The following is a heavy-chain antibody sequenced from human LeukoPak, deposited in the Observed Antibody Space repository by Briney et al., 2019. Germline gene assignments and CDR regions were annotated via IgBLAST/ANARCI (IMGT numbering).Heavy chain of an antibody. CDR3: ASEYYYGSGSYSGMDV. CDR2: IIPIFGTA. CDR1: GGTFSSYA. J-gene: IGHJ6*04. V-gene: IGHV1-69*06. D-gene: IGHD3-10*01. Sequence: GSSVKVSCKPSGGTFSSYAISWVRQAPGQGLEWMGGIIPIFGTANYAQKFQGRVTITADKSTSTAYMELSSLRSEDTAVYYCASEYYYGSGSYSGMDVWGKGTTVTVSS.